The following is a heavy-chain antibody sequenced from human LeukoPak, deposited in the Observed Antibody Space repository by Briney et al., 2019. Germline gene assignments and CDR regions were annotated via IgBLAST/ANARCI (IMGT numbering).Heavy chain of an antibody. D-gene: IGHD3-10*01. CDR2: INHSGST. J-gene: IGHJ4*02. V-gene: IGHV4-34*01. CDR3: SIWFGELTPRNYFDY. Sequence: SETLSLTCAVYGGSFSGYYWSWIRQPPGKGLEWIGEINHSGSTYYNPSLKSRVTISVDTSKNQFSLKLSSVTAADAAVYYCSIWFGELTPRNYFDYWGQGTLVTVSS. CDR1: GGSFSGYY.